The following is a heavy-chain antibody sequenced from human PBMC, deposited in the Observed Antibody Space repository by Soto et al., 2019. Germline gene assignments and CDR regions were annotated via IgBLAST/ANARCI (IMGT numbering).Heavy chain of an antibody. CDR1: SGSISSSNW. Sequence: SETLSLTCAVSSGSISSSNWWSWVRQPPGKGLEWIGEIYHSGSTNYNPSLKSRVTISVDKSKNQFSLKLSSVTAADTAVYYCARHSPYGDYEVGYFQHWGQGTLVNVSS. J-gene: IGHJ1*01. CDR2: IYHSGST. D-gene: IGHD4-17*01. V-gene: IGHV4-4*02. CDR3: ARHSPYGDYEVGYFQH.